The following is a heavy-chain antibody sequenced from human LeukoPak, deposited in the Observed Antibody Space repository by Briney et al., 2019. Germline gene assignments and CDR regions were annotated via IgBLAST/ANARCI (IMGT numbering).Heavy chain of an antibody. V-gene: IGHV4-4*07. J-gene: IGHJ5*02. CDR2: IYASGTT. Sequence: PSETLSLTCTVSGGSMSSYYWSWIRQPAGKGLEWIGRIYASGTTNYNPSLKSRVTISVDTSKNQFSLKLSSVTAADTAVYYCARDRSGSYFTWFDPWGQGTLVTVSS. CDR3: ARDRSGSYFTWFDP. D-gene: IGHD1-26*01. CDR1: GGSMSSYY.